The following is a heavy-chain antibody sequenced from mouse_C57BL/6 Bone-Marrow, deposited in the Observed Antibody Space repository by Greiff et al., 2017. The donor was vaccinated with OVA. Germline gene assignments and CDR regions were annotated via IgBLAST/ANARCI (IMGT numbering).Heavy chain of an antibody. Sequence: QVQLKQSGPELVKPGASVKISCKASGYAFSSSWMNWVKQRPGKGLEWIGRIYPGDGDTNYNGKFKGKATLTADKSSSTAYMQLSSLTSEDSAVYVCARSGGYDRFAYWGQGTLVTVSA. D-gene: IGHD2-2*01. CDR1: GYAFSSSW. J-gene: IGHJ3*01. CDR3: ARSGGYDRFAY. CDR2: IYPGDGDT. V-gene: IGHV1-82*01.